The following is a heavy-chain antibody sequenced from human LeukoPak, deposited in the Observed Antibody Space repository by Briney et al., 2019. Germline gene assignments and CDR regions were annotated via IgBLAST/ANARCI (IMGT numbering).Heavy chain of an antibody. V-gene: IGHV1-46*01. CDR3: ARVRCGGDCYLAYFDY. D-gene: IGHD2-21*02. CDR2: INPSGGST. CDR1: GYTFTSYY. J-gene: IGHJ4*02. Sequence: GASVTVSCKASGYTFTSYYMHWVRQAPGQGLEWMGIINPSGGSTSYAQKFQGRVTMTRDTSTSTVYMELSSLRSEDTAVYYCARVRCGGDCYLAYFDYWGQGTLVTVSS.